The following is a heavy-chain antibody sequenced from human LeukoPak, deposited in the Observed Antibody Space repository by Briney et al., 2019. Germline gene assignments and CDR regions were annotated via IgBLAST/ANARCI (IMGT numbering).Heavy chain of an antibody. V-gene: IGHV1-46*01. CDR3: ARDWYTQDYSSRSEGAEYFQH. CDR1: GYTFTSYY. CDR2: INTIGGST. D-gene: IGHD6-13*01. J-gene: IGHJ1*01. Sequence: GASVKVSCKASGYTFTSYYMHWVRQPPGQGGEWMGIINTIGGSTSYAQKFQGRVTMTRDTTPSTVYMEMSSLRPEDTAVYYCARDWYTQDYSSRSEGAEYFQHWGQGTLVTVSP.